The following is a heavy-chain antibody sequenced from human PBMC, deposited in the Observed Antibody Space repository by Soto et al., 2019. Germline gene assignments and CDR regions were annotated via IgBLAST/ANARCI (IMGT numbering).Heavy chain of an antibody. J-gene: IGHJ4*02. CDR1: GYTFTGYY. Sequence: ASVKVSCKASGYTFTGYYMHWVRQAPGQGLEWMGWINPNSGGTNYAQKFQGRVTMTRDTSISTAYMELSRLRSDDTAVYYCARAKYYYDSSGYSSPDYWGQGXLVTVYS. CDR3: ARAKYYYDSSGYSSPDY. V-gene: IGHV1-2*02. D-gene: IGHD3-22*01. CDR2: INPNSGGT.